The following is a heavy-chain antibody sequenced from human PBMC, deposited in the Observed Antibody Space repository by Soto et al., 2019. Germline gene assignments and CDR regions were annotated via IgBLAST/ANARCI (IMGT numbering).Heavy chain of an antibody. V-gene: IGHV4-59*01. CDR3: ARDQYDFRSGSYYYAMEV. D-gene: IGHD3-3*01. Sequence: LRLSCAASGFTLSNYWMSWVRQAPGKGLEWIGYIYYTGSTNYNPSLKGRVTMSVDTSRDQVSLRLRSVTRADTAVYYCARDQYDFRSGSYYYAMEVWGQGTKVTVSS. CDR1: GFTLSNYW. CDR2: IYYTGST. J-gene: IGHJ6*02.